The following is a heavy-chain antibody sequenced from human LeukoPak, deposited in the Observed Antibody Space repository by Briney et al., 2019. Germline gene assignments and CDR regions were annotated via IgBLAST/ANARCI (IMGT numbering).Heavy chain of an antibody. D-gene: IGHD6-19*01. V-gene: IGHV3-7*05. CDR3: AYSSGWYFDY. Sequence: GGSLRLSCVASGFTFSSYWMTWVRQAPGKGLEWVANIKLDGSEKYYVDSVKGRFTISRDNAKNSLFLQMNSLRAEDTAVYYCAYSSGWYFDYWGQGTLVTVSS. J-gene: IGHJ4*02. CDR1: GFTFSSYW. CDR2: IKLDGSEK.